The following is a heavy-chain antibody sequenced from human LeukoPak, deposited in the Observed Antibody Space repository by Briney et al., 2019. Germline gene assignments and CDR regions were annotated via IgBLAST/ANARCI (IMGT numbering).Heavy chain of an antibody. CDR1: GLSISNNW. V-gene: IGHV3-15*01. Sequence: GGSLRLSCAASGLSISNNWMSWVRQAPGKGLEWVARVKSKSAGETTDYAAPVKGRFTISRDDSKNTLYLQMNSLKTEDTAVYYCTLIQGWGSGSYYRDFWGQGTLVTVSS. D-gene: IGHD3-10*01. CDR2: VKSKSAGETT. CDR3: TLIQGWGSGSYYRDF. J-gene: IGHJ4*02.